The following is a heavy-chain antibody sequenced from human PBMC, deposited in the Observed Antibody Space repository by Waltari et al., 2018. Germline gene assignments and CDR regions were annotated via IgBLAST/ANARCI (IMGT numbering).Heavy chain of an antibody. D-gene: IGHD3-3*01. CDR2: IYSSGVT. CDR1: GGPISAGDYY. CDR3: GRQMRFWGGYYPFDS. V-gene: IGHV4-39*01. Sequence: QLQLHESGPLLVKPSETLSLTCTVSGGPISAGDYYWGWHRQPPGKELAWIGSIYSSGVTYYNPSLKSRVTISVDTSKNQFSLRLYSVTAADTAVYYCGRQMRFWGGYYPFDSWGQGTLVTVSS. J-gene: IGHJ4*02.